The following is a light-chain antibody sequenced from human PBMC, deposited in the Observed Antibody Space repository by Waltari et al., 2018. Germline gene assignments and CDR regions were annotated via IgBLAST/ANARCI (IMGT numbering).Light chain of an antibody. J-gene: IGLJ1*01. CDR2: SNN. CDR1: SYNDGSKT. V-gene: IGLV1-44*01. CDR3: AAWDDSLNGLYV. Sequence: QSVLTQPHSASGTPGQRVTISCSGSSYNDGSKTVTWYQQLPGTAPKLLIYSNNQRPSGVPDRFSGSKSGTSASLAISGLQSEDEADYYCAAWDDSLNGLYVFGTGTKVTVL.